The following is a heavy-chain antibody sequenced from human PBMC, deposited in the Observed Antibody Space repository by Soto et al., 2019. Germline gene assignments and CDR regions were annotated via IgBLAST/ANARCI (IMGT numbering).Heavy chain of an antibody. CDR2: ISGSGGST. CDR3: AKTRGYSSSWYPDQYYFDY. CDR1: GFTFSSYA. J-gene: IGHJ4*02. V-gene: IGHV3-23*01. D-gene: IGHD6-13*01. Sequence: PVGSLRLSCAASGFTFSSYAMSWVRQAPGKGLEWVSAISGSGGSTYYADSVKGRFTISRDNSKNTLYLQMNSLRAEDTAVYYCAKTRGYSSSWYPDQYYFDYWGQGTLVTVSS.